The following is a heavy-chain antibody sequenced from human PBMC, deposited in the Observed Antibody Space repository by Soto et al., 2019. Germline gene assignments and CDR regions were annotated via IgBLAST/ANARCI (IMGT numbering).Heavy chain of an antibody. CDR1: GFSFSSYG. J-gene: IGHJ4*02. D-gene: IGHD3-16*01. CDR3: AKGLGAPGDF. Sequence: QEQLVESGGGVVQPGTSLRLSCAASGFSFSSYGIHWVRQAPGKGLEWVAVILYDGSNRYYADSLKGRFTISRDDSKNTADLQMNSLGPEDTAVYYCAKGLGAPGDFWGQGTLVIVSS. CDR2: ILYDGSNR. V-gene: IGHV3-30*18.